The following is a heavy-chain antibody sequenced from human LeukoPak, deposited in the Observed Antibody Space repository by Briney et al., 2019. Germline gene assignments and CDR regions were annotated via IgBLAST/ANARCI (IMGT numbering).Heavy chain of an antibody. Sequence: PGGSLRLSCAAFGFTVSDNYMNWVRQSPGKGLEWVSGIYSDDTTHYADSVKGRFTISGDNSKNTVYLQISSLRVEDTAVYFCARAPYDILTGSYFDYWGQGTLVTVSS. V-gene: IGHV3-53*01. D-gene: IGHD3-9*01. CDR1: GFTVSDNY. CDR3: ARAPYDILTGSYFDY. J-gene: IGHJ4*02. CDR2: IYSDDTT.